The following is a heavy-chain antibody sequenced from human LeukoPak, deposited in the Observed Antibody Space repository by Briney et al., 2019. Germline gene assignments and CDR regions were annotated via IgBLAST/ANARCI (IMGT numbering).Heavy chain of an antibody. CDR1: GYTFTNND. Sequence: GASVKVSCKASGYTFTNNDIHWVRQAPGQGLEWMGIINPSSGSTSYAQRFQGRVTMTRDTSTSTVYMDLSSLRSEETAVYYCASRIRFCSGGSCYSGFDYWGQGTLVTVSS. CDR3: ASRIRFCSGGSCYSGFDY. V-gene: IGHV1-46*01. J-gene: IGHJ4*02. D-gene: IGHD2-15*01. CDR2: INPSSGST.